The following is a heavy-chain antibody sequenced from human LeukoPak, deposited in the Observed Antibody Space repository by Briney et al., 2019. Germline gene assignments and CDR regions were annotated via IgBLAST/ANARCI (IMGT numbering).Heavy chain of an antibody. D-gene: IGHD4/OR15-4a*01. CDR3: ARDRNVVGADFDS. Sequence: GGSLRLSCAASGFSFDNFAIHWVRQAPGRGREWLSIVSFDGTNNFYGDSVKGRFTVSRDNSNNTVYLHMNSLRPDDTAVYFCARDRNVVGADFDSWGQGTLVTVSS. V-gene: IGHV3-30*04. CDR1: GFSFDNFA. J-gene: IGHJ5*01. CDR2: VSFDGTNN.